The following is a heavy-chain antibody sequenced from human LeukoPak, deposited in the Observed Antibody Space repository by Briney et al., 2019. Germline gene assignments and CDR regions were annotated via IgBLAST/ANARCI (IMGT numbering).Heavy chain of an antibody. Sequence: GSLRLSCAASGFTFSSYAMSWVRQPPGKGLEWIGEINHSGSTNYNPSLKSRVTISVDTSKNQFSLKLSSVTAADTAVYYCARGRRYGRYYDSSGYYYTFDYWGQGTLVTVSS. CDR1: GFTFSSYA. CDR3: ARGRRYGRYYDSSGYYYTFDY. J-gene: IGHJ4*02. D-gene: IGHD3-22*01. CDR2: INHSGST. V-gene: IGHV4-34*01.